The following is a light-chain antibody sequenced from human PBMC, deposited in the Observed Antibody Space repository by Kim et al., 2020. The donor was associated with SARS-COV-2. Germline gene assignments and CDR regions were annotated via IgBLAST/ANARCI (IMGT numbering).Light chain of an antibody. CDR1: SSDVGSYDY. V-gene: IGLV2-8*01. CDR2: EVN. Sequence: GQSVTLPCTVTSSDVGSYDYVSCYQQHPGEAPRLIIYEVNQRPAGVPARFSGSKSGNTASLTVSSLQADDEADYYCSSYAGNSNLMFGGGTQLTVL. CDR3: SSYAGNSNLM. J-gene: IGLJ3*02.